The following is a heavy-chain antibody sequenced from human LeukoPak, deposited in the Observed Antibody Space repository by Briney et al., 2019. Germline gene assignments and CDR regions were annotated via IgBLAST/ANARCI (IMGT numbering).Heavy chain of an antibody. D-gene: IGHD3-10*01. Sequence: GGSLRLSCAASGFTFSRYGLHWVRQAPGKGLEWVAFIRYDGSNKYYADSVKGRFTISRDNSKNTLYLQMNSLRAEDTAVYYCAKNYGSGSYYYFDYWGQGTLVTVSS. CDR2: IRYDGSNK. J-gene: IGHJ4*02. CDR3: AKNYGSGSYYYFDY. V-gene: IGHV3-30*02. CDR1: GFTFSRYG.